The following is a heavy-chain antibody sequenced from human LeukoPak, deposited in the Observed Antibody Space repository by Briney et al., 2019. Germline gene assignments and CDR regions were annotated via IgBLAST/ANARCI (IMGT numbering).Heavy chain of an antibody. CDR3: ARPPHIGSSLDY. CDR2: IKQDGSEK. CDR1: GFTFSSYW. J-gene: IGHJ4*02. D-gene: IGHD1-26*01. Sequence: PGGSLRLSCAASGFTFSSYWMSWVRQAPGKGLEGVANIKQDGSEKYCVDSVKGRFTISRDNAKNSLYLQMNSPRAEDTAVYYCARPPHIGSSLDYWGQGTLVTVSS. V-gene: IGHV3-7*01.